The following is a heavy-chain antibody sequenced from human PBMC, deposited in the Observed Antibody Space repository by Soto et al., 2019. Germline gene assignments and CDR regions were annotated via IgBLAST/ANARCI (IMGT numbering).Heavy chain of an antibody. V-gene: IGHV4-4*07. Sequence: SETLSLTCTVSGGSISSYYWSWIRQPAGKGLEWIGRIYTSGSTNYNPSLKSRVTMSVDTSKNQFSLKLSSVTAADTAVYYCARGRGYCSGGSCYPDAFDIWGQGIMVTV. CDR2: IYTSGST. CDR3: ARGRGYCSGGSCYPDAFDI. J-gene: IGHJ3*02. CDR1: GGSISSYY. D-gene: IGHD2-15*01.